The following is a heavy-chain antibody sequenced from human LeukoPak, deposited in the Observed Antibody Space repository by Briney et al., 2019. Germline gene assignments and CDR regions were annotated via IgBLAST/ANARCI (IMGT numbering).Heavy chain of an antibody. CDR3: ARRGRSSNYFDY. J-gene: IGHJ4*02. Sequence: GASLQISCKGSGSGFTTYWIGWGRQIRGKRLEWMGIIYPGDSDTRYSPSFQGQVTMSADKSISTAYLQWSSLKASDTAIYYCARRGRSSNYFDYWGQGTLVTVSS. CDR1: GSGFTTYW. D-gene: IGHD6-6*01. V-gene: IGHV5-51*01. CDR2: IYPGDSDT.